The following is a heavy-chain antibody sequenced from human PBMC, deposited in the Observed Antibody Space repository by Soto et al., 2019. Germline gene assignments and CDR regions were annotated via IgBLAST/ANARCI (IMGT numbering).Heavy chain of an antibody. CDR1: GASIRNYY. CDR2: VYTPDYT. D-gene: IGHD3-10*01. J-gene: IGHJ6*02. V-gene: IGHV4-59*03. CDR3: ARSAGHTGAFFYYNGMDV. Sequence: XATLSLTCSVCGASIRNYYWHGVRQLPGKGLEWIGYVYTPDYTRYNSSLKSRVTISVDTSKSQFSLRLNSVTAADTAVYYCARSAGHTGAFFYYNGMDVCGQRTTVTVSS.